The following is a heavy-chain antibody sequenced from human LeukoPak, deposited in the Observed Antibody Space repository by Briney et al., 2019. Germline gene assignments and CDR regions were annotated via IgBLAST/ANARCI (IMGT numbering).Heavy chain of an antibody. V-gene: IGHV3-23*01. J-gene: IGHJ4*02. D-gene: IGHD3-22*01. CDR2: TSDSGGSI. Sequence: QPGGSLRLSCAASGFILRDYAMSWVRQAPGKGLEWVSATSDSGGSIYYADSVRGRFTISRDNSKNTLYLQMNSLRAEDTAVYYCAKAMTKGPPFDFWGQGTLVTVSS. CDR1: GFILRDYA. CDR3: AKAMTKGPPFDF.